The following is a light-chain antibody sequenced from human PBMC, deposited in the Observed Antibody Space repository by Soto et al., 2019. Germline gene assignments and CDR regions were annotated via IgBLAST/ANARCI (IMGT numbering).Light chain of an antibody. CDR1: QGLSNY. CDR2: AAS. Sequence: DIQMTQSPSSLPASVGDRVTITRRASQGLSNYLAWYQQKPEKVPTLLIYAASTLQLVVPSRFSGSGSGTDFNLTISSLQREDVATYYSQKYHSEPIPFGGGTKVDI. V-gene: IGKV1-27*01. CDR3: QKYHSEPIP. J-gene: IGKJ4*01.